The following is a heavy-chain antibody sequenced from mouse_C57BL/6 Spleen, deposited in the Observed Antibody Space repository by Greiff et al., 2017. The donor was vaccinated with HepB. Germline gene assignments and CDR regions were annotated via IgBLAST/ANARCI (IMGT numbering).Heavy chain of an antibody. V-gene: IGHV1-82*01. CDR1: GYAFSSSW. J-gene: IGHJ2*01. CDR2: IYPGDGDT. Sequence: VQLQQSGPELVKPGASVKISCKASGYAFSSSWMNWVKQRPGKGLEWIGRIYPGDGDTNYNGKFKGKATLTADKSSSTAYMQLSSLTSEDSAVYVCAKGHYYGSSYGGYFDYWGQGTTLTVSS. CDR3: AKGHYYGSSYGGYFDY. D-gene: IGHD1-1*01.